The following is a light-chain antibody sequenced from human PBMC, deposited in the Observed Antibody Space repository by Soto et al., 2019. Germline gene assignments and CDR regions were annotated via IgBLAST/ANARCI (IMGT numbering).Light chain of an antibody. CDR2: EVS. V-gene: IGLV2-8*01. CDR3: SSYADSVL. J-gene: IGLJ2*01. Sequence: QSVLTQPPSASGSPGQSVTISCTGTSSDVGGYNYVSWYQQYPGKAPKLMIYEVSKRPSGVPHRFSGPKSGNTASLTVSGLQAEDEADYYCSSYADSVLFGGGTKLTVL. CDR1: SSDVGGYNY.